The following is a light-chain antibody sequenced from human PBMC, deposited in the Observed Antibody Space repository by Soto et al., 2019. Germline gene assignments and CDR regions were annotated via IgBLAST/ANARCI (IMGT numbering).Light chain of an antibody. Sequence: QTVVTQEPSFSVSPGGTVTLTCGLRSGSVSTSYYPSWYQQTPGQSPRTLIYSTNSRSSGVPDRFSGSILGNKAALTITGAQADDDSDYYCVLYMGSGFWVFGGGTKLTVL. J-gene: IGLJ3*02. CDR1: SGSVSTSYY. CDR3: VLYMGSGFWV. V-gene: IGLV8-61*01. CDR2: STN.